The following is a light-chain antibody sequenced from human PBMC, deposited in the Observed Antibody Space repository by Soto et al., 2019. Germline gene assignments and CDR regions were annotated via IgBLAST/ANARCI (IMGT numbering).Light chain of an antibody. Sequence: EIVMTQSPATLSVSPGERVTLSCRASQSVSSNLAWYQQKPCQAPRLLIYGASTRATGIPARFSGSGSGTESTLTISSLQSEDFAVYYCQHYNNWPRTFGQGTKVEIK. CDR3: QHYNNWPRT. J-gene: IGKJ1*01. CDR2: GAS. CDR1: QSVSSN. V-gene: IGKV3-15*01.